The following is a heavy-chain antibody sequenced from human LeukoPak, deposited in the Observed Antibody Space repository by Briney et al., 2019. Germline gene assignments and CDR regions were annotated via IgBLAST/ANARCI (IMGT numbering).Heavy chain of an antibody. V-gene: IGHV4-38-2*02. D-gene: IGHD5-24*01. CDR3: ASFGEMATMDDY. CDR2: IYHSGST. J-gene: IGHJ4*02. Sequence: ASETLSLTCTVSGYSISSGYYWGWIRQPPGKGLEWIGSIYHSGSTYYNPSLKSRVTISVDTSKNQFSLKLSSVTAADTAVYYCASFGEMATMDDYWGQGTLVTVSS. CDR1: GYSISSGYY.